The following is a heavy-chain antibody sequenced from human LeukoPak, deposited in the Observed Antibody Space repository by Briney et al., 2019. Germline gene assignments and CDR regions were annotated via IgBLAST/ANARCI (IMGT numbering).Heavy chain of an antibody. Sequence: PSETLSLTCAVYGGSFSGYYWSWIRQPPGKGLEWIGEINHSGSTNYNPSLKSRVTMSVDTSKNQFSLKPNSVTAADTAVYYCAREASVTSLVPYWYFDLWGRGTLVTVSS. D-gene: IGHD4-17*01. CDR2: INHSGST. CDR3: AREASVTSLVPYWYFDL. J-gene: IGHJ2*01. CDR1: GGSFSGYY. V-gene: IGHV4-34*01.